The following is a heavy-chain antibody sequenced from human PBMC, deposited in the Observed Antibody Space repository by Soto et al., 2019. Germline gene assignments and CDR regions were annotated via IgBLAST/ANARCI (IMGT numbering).Heavy chain of an antibody. CDR2: ISIGSSSM. J-gene: IGHJ2*01. CDR3: TKDLLLTTLGYFDL. V-gene: IGHV3-48*01. CDR1: GFTFRNYK. Sequence: GGSLRLSCEASGFTFRNYKMNWVRQAPGKGLEWVSQISIGSSSMDYADSVKGRFTISRDNSKNTLYMQMNSLRADDTAVYYCTKDLLLTTLGYFDLWGRGTLVTVSS. D-gene: IGHD2-15*01.